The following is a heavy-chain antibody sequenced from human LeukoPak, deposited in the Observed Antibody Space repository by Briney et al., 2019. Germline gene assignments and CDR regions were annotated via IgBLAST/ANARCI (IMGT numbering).Heavy chain of an antibody. V-gene: IGHV3-66*04. J-gene: IGHJ4*02. D-gene: IGHD2-21*01. CDR3: GRRFCNSCPLDF. CDR2: FHAGGGP. Sequence: GGSLRLSCVGSGFNVTTNNMYWVRQAPGKGLECVSAFHAGGGPDYADSLRDRFTISRDNSKNTLYLQMNSLRAEDTAVYFCGRRFCNSCPLDFWGQGTLVTVSS. CDR1: GFNVTTNN.